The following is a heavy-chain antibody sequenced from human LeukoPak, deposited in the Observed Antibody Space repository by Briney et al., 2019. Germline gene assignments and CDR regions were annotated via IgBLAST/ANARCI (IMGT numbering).Heavy chain of an antibody. CDR1: GFTFSNAW. CDR2: IKSKTDGGTT. D-gene: IGHD3-10*01. Sequence: GGSLRLSCAASGFTFSNAWMNWVRQAPGKGLEWVGCIKSKTDGGTTDYAAPVKGRFTISRDDSKNTLYLQMNSLKTEDTAVYYCTTETGYYYGSGSYYNPFDYWGQGTLVTVSS. CDR3: TTETGYYYGSGSYYNPFDY. J-gene: IGHJ4*02. V-gene: IGHV3-15*07.